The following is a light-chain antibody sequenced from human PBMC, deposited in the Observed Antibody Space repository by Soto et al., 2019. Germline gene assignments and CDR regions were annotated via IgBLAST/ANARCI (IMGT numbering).Light chain of an antibody. Sequence: QSVLTQPPSVSGAPGQRVTISCTGSSSNIGAGYDVHWYQQLPGTAPKLLIYGNSNRPSGVPDRFSGSKSGTSASLAITGLQAEDEADYYCQYYYSSLSALVVFGGGTKVTVL. CDR2: GNS. J-gene: IGLJ2*01. CDR3: QYYYSSLSALVV. V-gene: IGLV1-40*01. CDR1: SSNIGAGYD.